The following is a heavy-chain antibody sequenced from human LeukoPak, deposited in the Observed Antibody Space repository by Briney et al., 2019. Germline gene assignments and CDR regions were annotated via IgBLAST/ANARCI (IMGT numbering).Heavy chain of an antibody. J-gene: IGHJ4*02. CDR2: IYTSGST. V-gene: IGHV4-4*07. Sequence: PSETLSLTCTVSGGSISSYYWSWIRQPAGKGLEWIGRIYTSGSTSYNASLKSRVSMSVDTSKNQFSLKLSSATAADTAVFYCARENSGSYREFDYWGQGTLVTVSS. CDR3: ARENSGSYREFDY. D-gene: IGHD1-26*01. CDR1: GGSISSYY.